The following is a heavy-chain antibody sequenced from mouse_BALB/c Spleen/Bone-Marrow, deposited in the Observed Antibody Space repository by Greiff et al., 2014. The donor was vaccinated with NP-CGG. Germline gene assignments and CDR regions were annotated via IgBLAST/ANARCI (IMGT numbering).Heavy chain of an antibody. J-gene: IGHJ3*01. CDR2: IDPASGNT. Sequence: VQLQQSGADLVKPGASVKLSCTTSGFNIKDTFMHWVKQGPEQGLEWIGRIDPASGNTKYDPKFQGKATITADTSSSKVSLQLSGLTSEDTAVYYCAHDAPFTYWGQGTLVTVSA. CDR3: AHDAPFTY. D-gene: IGHD2-3*01. CDR1: GFNIKDTF. V-gene: IGHV14-3*02.